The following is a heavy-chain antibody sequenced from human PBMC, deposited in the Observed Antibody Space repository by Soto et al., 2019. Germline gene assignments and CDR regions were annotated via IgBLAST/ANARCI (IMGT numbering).Heavy chain of an antibody. V-gene: IGHV1-69*06. J-gene: IGHJ4*02. CDR2: IIPLYGTV. D-gene: IGHD3-10*01. CDR3: ARVRVIRGVIPSHFGL. Sequence: HLAQSRAEVKKPGSSVTVSCKASGGTFNSYGISWVRQAPGQGLDWMGVIIPLYGTVNYAQKFQGRVSITADKSTSTAYMDLNSLRSDDTAVYYCARVRVIRGVIPSHFGLWGQGTQVTVSS. CDR1: GGTFNSYG.